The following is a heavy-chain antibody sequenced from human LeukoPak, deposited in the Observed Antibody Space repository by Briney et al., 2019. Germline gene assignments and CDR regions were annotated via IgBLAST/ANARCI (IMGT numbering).Heavy chain of an antibody. J-gene: IGHJ4*02. CDR2: ISSSGSTI. CDR3: ASSYYDYVWGSYRFPPTGDY. CDR1: GFTFSSYE. V-gene: IGHV3-48*03. Sequence: PGGSLRLSCAASGFTFSSYEMNWVRQAPGKGLEWVSYISSSGSTIYYADSVKGRFTISRDNAKNSLYLQMNSLRAEDTAVYYCASSYYDYVWGSYRFPPTGDYWGQGTLVTVSS. D-gene: IGHD3-16*02.